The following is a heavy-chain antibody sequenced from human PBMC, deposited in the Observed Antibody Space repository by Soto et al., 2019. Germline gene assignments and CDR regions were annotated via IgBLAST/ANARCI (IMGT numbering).Heavy chain of an antibody. CDR3: TRDQGGSYASWFDP. Sequence: ESGGGLVKPGGSLRLSCNFTFSMYSMNWVRQAPGKGLAWVASISSGSAFIKYADSVKGRFSISRDNAKNSVSLQMNSLRAEDTAMYYCTRDQGGSYASWFDPWGRGTLVTVSS. CDR2: ISSGSAFI. V-gene: IGHV3-21*01. CDR1: TFSMYS. J-gene: IGHJ5*02. D-gene: IGHD1-26*01.